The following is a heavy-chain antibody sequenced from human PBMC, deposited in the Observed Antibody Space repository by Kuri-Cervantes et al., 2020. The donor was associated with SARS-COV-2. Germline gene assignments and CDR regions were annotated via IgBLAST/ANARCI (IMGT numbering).Heavy chain of an antibody. J-gene: IGHJ3*02. CDR3: ARIPAVVNAFDI. D-gene: IGHD2-21*01. Sequence: SGPTLVKPTQTLTLTCTFSVFSLSTSGMCVSWIRQPPGKALEWLARIDWDDDKYYSTSLKTRLTISKDTSKNQVVLTMTNMEPVDTATYYCARIPAVVNAFDIWGQGTMVTVSS. CDR2: IDWDDDK. CDR1: VFSLSTSGMC. V-gene: IGHV2-70*11.